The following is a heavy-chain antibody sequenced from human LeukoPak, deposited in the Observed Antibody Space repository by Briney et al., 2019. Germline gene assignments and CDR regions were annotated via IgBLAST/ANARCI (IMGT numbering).Heavy chain of an antibody. CDR2: IDWSGQAS. V-gene: IGHV3-20*04. CDR3: ARDLSATWSSLAF. J-gene: IGHJ4*02. Sequence: GGSLRLSCVGAGFSNADYGMSWVRQVPGKGLEWVSGIDWSGQASEYADSVKGRFIISRDNAENSLYLQMNSLRPEDTGLYYCARDLSATWSSLAFWGQGTLVTLSS. CDR1: GFSNADYG. D-gene: IGHD2-8*02.